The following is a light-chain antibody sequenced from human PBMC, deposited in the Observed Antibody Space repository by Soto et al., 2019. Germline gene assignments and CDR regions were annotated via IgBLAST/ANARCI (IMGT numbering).Light chain of an antibody. CDR3: QKCGSSPWT. J-gene: IGKJ1*01. Sequence: VMTQSPATLSFSPGDSATLSCRASQSVSSSYLAWYQQKPGQAPRLLIYGASSRATGIPDRLSGSGSGTDLTLTISRLEPEDFAVYYCQKCGSSPWTFGQGTKVDIK. CDR1: QSVSSSY. CDR2: GAS. V-gene: IGKV3-20*01.